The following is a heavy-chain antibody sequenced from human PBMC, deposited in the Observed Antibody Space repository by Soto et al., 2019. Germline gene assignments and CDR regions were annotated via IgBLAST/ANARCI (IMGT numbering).Heavy chain of an antibody. D-gene: IGHD6-6*01. Sequence: GSLRLSCAASGFAFSNYAIHLVRQAPGKGLEWVSSIGTSIDATYYAESVKGRFTISRDDSNNTLYLQMNSLRAADSAVYYCAKDRTAAARNFDFWGQGTQVTVSS. CDR3: AKDRTAAARNFDF. CDR1: GFAFSNYA. CDR2: IGTSIDAT. J-gene: IGHJ4*02. V-gene: IGHV3-23*01.